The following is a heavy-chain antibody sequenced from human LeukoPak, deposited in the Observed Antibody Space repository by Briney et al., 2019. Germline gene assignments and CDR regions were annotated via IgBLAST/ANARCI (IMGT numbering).Heavy chain of an antibody. Sequence: PGGSLRLSCAASGFTYSRHSTNWLRQAPGKGLEWVSSISSSSSYIYYADSVKGRFTISRDNAKNSLYLQMNSLRAEDTAVYYCARYKHYADYYYGTDVLGPRTTVTVSS. D-gene: IGHD4-17*01. CDR3: ARYKHYADYYYGTDV. CDR1: GFTYSRHS. J-gene: IGHJ6*02. CDR2: ISSSSSYI. V-gene: IGHV3-21*01.